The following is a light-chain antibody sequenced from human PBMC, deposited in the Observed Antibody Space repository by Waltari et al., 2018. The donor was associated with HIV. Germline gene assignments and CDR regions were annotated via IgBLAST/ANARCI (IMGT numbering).Light chain of an antibody. CDR2: KDS. J-gene: IGLJ3*02. V-gene: IGLV3-25*02. CDR1: ALPTQY. Sequence: SYELTQPPSVSVSPGQTARITCSGDALPTQYAYWYQKKPGQAPVLVIYKDSERPSGITERLAGSSSGTTVTLTSSGVQAEEEADYYCQSADSSGTYPVFGGGTKLTVL. CDR3: QSADSSGTYPV.